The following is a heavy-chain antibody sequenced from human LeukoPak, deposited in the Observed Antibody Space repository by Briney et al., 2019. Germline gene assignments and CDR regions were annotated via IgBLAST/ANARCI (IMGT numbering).Heavy chain of an antibody. J-gene: IGHJ5*02. CDR1: GYTFTGYY. CDR3: AREIGDNIVVVPAAIPEGFDP. V-gene: IGHV1-2*02. D-gene: IGHD2-2*01. Sequence: ASVKVSCKASGYTFTGYYMHWVRQAPGQGLEWMGWINPNSGGTNYAQKFQGRVTMTRDTSISTAYMELSRLRSDDTAVYYCAREIGDNIVVVPAAIPEGFDPWGQGTLVTVSS. CDR2: INPNSGGT.